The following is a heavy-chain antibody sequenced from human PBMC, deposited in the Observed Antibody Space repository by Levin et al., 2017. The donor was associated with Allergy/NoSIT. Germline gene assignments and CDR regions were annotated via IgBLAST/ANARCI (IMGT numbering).Heavy chain of an antibody. Sequence: PGGSLRLSCAASGFTFSSYSMNWVRQAPGKGLEWVSSISSGSSYIYYADSLKGRFTISRDNAKNSLFLQMNSLRAEDTAVYYCASDDPYSGDYWGQGTLVTVSS. D-gene: IGHD1-26*01. CDR1: GFTFSSYS. J-gene: IGHJ4*02. CDR3: ASDDPYSGDY. V-gene: IGHV3-21*01. CDR2: ISSGSSYI.